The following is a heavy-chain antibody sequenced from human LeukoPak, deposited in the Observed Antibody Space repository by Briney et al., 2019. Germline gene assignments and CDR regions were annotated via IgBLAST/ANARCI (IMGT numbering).Heavy chain of an antibody. Sequence: PGGSLRPSCAVSGFTFSDYAMHWVRQAPGKGLEWVASIQSNGNEKYSSDSLKGRFTISRDNSKNTLYLQMNSVRPDDTALFYCARGVTSWPQGPYHFDNWGQGILITVSS. J-gene: IGHJ4*02. V-gene: IGHV3-30*02. D-gene: IGHD2-2*01. CDR1: GFTFSDYA. CDR3: ARGVTSWPQGPYHFDN. CDR2: IQSNGNEK.